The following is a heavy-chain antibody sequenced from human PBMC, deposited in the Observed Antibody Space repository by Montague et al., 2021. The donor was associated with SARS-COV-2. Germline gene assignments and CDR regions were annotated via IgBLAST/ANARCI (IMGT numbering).Heavy chain of an antibody. Sequence: SETLSLTCAVYGGSVCDYKRTRIRKSQGKAPVSIGQIRPSGTANYNPSLKSRVTISVDTAKNQFSLKLTSVNVADTAVYYCTRGAPGYWGQGTLVTVSS. CDR1: GGSVCDYK. V-gene: IGHV4-34*01. J-gene: IGHJ4*02. CDR3: TRGAPGY. CDR2: IRPSGTA.